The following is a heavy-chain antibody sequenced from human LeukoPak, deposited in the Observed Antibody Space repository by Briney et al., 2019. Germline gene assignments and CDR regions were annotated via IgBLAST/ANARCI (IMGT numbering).Heavy chain of an antibody. CDR2: ISSNGGST. CDR3: ARRGSSGWDDY. Sequence: GGSLRLSCAASGFTFSSYAMHWVRQAPGKGLEYVSAISSNGGSTYYANSVKGRFTISRDNSKNTLYLQMGSLRAEDMAVYYCARRGSSGWDDYWGHGTLVTVSS. V-gene: IGHV3-64*01. D-gene: IGHD6-19*01. J-gene: IGHJ4*01. CDR1: GFTFSSYA.